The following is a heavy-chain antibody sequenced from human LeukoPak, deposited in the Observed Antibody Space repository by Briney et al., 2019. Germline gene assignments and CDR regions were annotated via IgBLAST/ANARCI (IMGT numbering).Heavy chain of an antibody. V-gene: IGHV1-24*01. CDR3: ATLAFSGVAAAGTDFQH. J-gene: IGHJ1*01. CDR2: FDPEDGET. Sequence: ASVKVSCKVSGYTLTELSMHWVRQAPGKGLEWMGGFDPEDGETIYAQKFQGRVTMTEDTSTDTAYMEPSSLRSEDTAVYYCATLAFSGVAAAGTDFQHWGQGTLVTVSS. CDR1: GYTLTELS. D-gene: IGHD6-13*01.